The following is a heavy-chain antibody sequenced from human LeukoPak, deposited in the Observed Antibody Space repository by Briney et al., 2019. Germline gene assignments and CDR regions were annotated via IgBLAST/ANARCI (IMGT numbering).Heavy chain of an antibody. CDR3: ARFRPNSSSSLDY. D-gene: IGHD6-6*01. J-gene: IGHJ4*02. V-gene: IGHV3-21*01. CDR2: ISSSSSYI. Sequence: GGSLRLSCAASGFTFSSYSMNWVRQAPGKGLEWVSSISSSSSYIYYADSVKGRFTISRDNAKNSLYLQMNSLRAEDTAVYYCARFRPNSSSSLDYWGQGTLVTVSS. CDR1: GFTFSSYS.